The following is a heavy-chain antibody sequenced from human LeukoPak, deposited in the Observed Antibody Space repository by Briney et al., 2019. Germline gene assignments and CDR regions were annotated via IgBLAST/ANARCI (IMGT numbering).Heavy chain of an antibody. D-gene: IGHD3-16*02. CDR2: IHPNSGGT. V-gene: IGHV1-2*02. CDR3: ARDGPIMITFGGVIVRSDAFDI. J-gene: IGHJ3*02. Sequence: GASVKVSCKASGYTFTGYYMHWVRQAAGQGLEWMGWIHPNSGGTNYAQKFQGRVTMTRDTSISTAYMELSRLRSDDTAVYYCARDGPIMITFGGVIVRSDAFDIWGQGTMVTVSS. CDR1: GYTFTGYY.